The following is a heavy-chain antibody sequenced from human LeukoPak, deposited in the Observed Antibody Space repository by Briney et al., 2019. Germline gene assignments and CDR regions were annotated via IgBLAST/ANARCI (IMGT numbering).Heavy chain of an antibody. CDR1: GFTYSSYS. Sequence: GGSLRLSCAASGFTYSSYSMNWVRQAPARGLEWVSYINTGSGNIYYADSLKGRLTISRHNPKKSLYLQLNRLRAEDTEVCYCVRALWYYDSRDYAIAIYFDSWGQGTLVTVSS. D-gene: IGHD3-22*01. CDR2: INTGSGNI. CDR3: VRALWYYDSRDYAIAIYFDS. V-gene: IGHV3-48*01. J-gene: IGHJ4*02.